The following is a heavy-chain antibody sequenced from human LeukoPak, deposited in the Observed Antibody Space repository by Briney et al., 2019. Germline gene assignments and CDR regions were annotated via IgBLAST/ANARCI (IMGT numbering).Heavy chain of an antibody. CDR1: GFTVSSNY. CDR2: IYSGGST. J-gene: IGHJ4*02. V-gene: IGHV3-53*01. Sequence: GGSLRLSCAASGFTVSSNYMSWVRQAPGEGLEWVSVIYSGGSTYYADSVKGRFTISRDNSKNTLYLQMNSLRAEDTAVYYCARIAAAGSLVDYWGQGTLVTVSS. CDR3: ARIAAAGSLVDY. D-gene: IGHD6-13*01.